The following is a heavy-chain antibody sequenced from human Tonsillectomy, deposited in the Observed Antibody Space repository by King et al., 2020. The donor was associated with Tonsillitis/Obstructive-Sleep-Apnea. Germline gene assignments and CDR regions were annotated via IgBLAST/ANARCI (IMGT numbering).Heavy chain of an antibody. J-gene: IGHJ4*02. D-gene: IGHD5-12*01. CDR3: AREEDIVGTIGGDY. CDR2: IKQDGSEK. V-gene: IGHV3-7*01. CDR1: GFTFSSYW. Sequence: VQLVESGGGLVQPGGSLRLSCAASGFTFSSYWMSWVRQAPGKGLEWVANIKQDGSEKYYVDSVKGRFTISRDNAKNSLYLQMNSLRAEDTAVYYCAREEDIVGTIGGDYWGQGTLVTVSS.